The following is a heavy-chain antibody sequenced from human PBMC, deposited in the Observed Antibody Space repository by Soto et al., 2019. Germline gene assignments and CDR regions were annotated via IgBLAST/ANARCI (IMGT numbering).Heavy chain of an antibody. V-gene: IGHV3-13*01. CDR2: IGTAGDT. D-gene: IGHD6-19*01. CDR3: ARIAVAGRGYDY. CDR1: GFTFSSYD. Sequence: GSLRLSCAASGFTFSSYDMHWVRQATGKGLEWVSAIGTAGDTYYPGSVKGRFTISRENAKNSLYLQMNSLRAGDTAVYYCARIAVAGRGYDYWGRGTLVTVSS. J-gene: IGHJ4*02.